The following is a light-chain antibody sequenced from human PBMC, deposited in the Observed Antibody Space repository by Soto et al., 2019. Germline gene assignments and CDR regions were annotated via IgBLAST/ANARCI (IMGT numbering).Light chain of an antibody. CDR1: SSDFGSFNL. V-gene: IGLV2-23*02. CDR3: RSYPGSRWV. CDR2: EVN. Sequence: QSVLAQPASVSGSPGQSITFSCTGTSSDFGSFNLVSWYQQHPGKAPQLIIYEVNKRPSGVSNRFSGSKSGNTASLTISGLQAEDEADYYCRSYPGSRWVFGGGTKLTVL. J-gene: IGLJ3*02.